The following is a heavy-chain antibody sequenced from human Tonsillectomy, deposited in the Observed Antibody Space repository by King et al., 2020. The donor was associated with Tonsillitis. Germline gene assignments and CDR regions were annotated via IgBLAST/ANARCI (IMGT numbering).Heavy chain of an antibody. D-gene: IGHD3-3*01. CDR2: ISWNRGNI. J-gene: IGHJ3*02. CDR3: AKEALGYYGSTAFDI. V-gene: IGHV3-9*01. Sequence: VQLVESGGGLVQPGRSLRLSCAASGFTFDDYAMHWVRQAPGKGLEWVSGISWNRGNIGYADSVKGRFTIPRDNAKNSLYLEMNSLRAEDTALYYCAKEALGYYGSTAFDIWGQGTMVTVSS. CDR1: GFTFDDYA.